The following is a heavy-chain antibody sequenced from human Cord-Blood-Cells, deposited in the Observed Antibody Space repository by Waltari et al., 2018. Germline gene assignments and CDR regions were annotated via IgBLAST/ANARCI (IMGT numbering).Heavy chain of an antibody. J-gene: IGHJ4*02. CDR3: ARGPFQTGDYFDY. CDR2: LNPNSGGT. V-gene: IGHV1-2*04. CDR1: GYTFTGYY. Sequence: QVQLVQSGPEVTKPGASVKVSCKASGYTFTGYYMHWVRQARGQGLEWMGWLNPNSGGTNYAQKFQGWVTMTRDTSISTAYMELSRLRSDDTAVYYCARGPFQTGDYFDYWGQGTLVTVSS. D-gene: IGHD7-27*01.